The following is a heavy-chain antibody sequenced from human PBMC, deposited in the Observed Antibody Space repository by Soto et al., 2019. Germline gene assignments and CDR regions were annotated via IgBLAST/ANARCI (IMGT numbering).Heavy chain of an antibody. CDR2: ISAYNGNT. J-gene: IGHJ3*02. V-gene: IGHV1-18*01. CDR3: ASGLTVFTTEDAFDI. D-gene: IGHD4-17*01. CDR1: GYTFTSYG. Sequence: QVQLVQSGAEVKKPGASVKVSCKPSGYTFTSYGITWARQAPGTGLEWMGWISAYNGNTNYAQKLQGRVTLTKDTSTSTAYMELRSMRSDETAVYYCASGLTVFTTEDAFDIWGQVTMVAVST.